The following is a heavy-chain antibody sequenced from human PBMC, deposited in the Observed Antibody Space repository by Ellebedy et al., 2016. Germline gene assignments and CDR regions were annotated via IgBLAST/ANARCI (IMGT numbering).Heavy chain of an antibody. CDR2: VFYGGST. CDR1: GGSVDTYY. Sequence: SETLSLXCTVSGGSVDTYYWTWIRQSPGKGLEWIGYVFYGGSTKYNPSLRSRVTISLDTSKNQFSLRVTSVAAADTALYYCARDVSLYSSSPSFDSWGQGTLVTVSS. D-gene: IGHD6-6*01. J-gene: IGHJ4*02. CDR3: ARDVSLYSSSPSFDS. V-gene: IGHV4-59*02.